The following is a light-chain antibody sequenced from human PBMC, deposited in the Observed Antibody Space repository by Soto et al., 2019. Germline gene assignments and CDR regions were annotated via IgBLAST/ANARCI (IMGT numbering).Light chain of an antibody. V-gene: IGKV3-20*01. CDR3: QQFSSYPLT. Sequence: EIVLTQSPATLSLSPGERATLSCRASQSVSSANFAWYQQKPGQAPRLLIYGASSRATGIPDRFSGGGSGTDFTLTISRLEPEDFAVYYCQQFSSYPLTFGGGTKVDIK. J-gene: IGKJ4*01. CDR2: GAS. CDR1: QSVSSAN.